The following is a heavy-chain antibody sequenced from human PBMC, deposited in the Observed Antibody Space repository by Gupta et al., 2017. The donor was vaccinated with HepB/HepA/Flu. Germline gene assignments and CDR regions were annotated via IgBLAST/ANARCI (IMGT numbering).Heavy chain of an antibody. CDR1: GDSISNYY. CDR3: ARGDGFQTY. CDR2: IYISGNT. J-gene: IGHJ4*02. Sequence: QVQLQESGPGLVKPSETLSLTCTVSGDSISNYYWSWIRQPAGKGLEYVGRIYISGNTNDNPSLKSRDTRSRYTSKNQLSMQLSSVTDADTAVDDCARGDGFQTYGCQGIMVTVYS. V-gene: IGHV4-4*07. D-gene: IGHD3-16*01.